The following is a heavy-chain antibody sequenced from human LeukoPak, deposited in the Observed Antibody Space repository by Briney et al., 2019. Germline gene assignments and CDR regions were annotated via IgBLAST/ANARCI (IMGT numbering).Heavy chain of an antibody. CDR1: GFTFSRYW. Sequence: GGSLRLSCAASGFTFSRYWMNWVRQAPGKGLVWVSRINGDGTSTSYADSVKGRFTISRDNAKNSLYLQMNSLRAEDTAVYYCAVGAFDWGQGTLVTVSS. J-gene: IGHJ4*02. CDR3: AVGAFD. V-gene: IGHV3-74*01. CDR2: INGDGTST. D-gene: IGHD1-26*01.